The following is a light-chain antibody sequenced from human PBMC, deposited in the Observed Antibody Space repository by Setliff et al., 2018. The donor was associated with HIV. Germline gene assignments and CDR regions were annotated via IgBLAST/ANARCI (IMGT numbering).Light chain of an antibody. CDR3: TSYTINTLYV. J-gene: IGLJ1*01. CDR1: SDDIGRYYY. Sequence: VLTQPASVSGSPGQAITISCTGTSDDIGRYYYVSWYQQLPGKAPKLIMYDVSHRPSGVSTRFSGSKSGDTASLTISGLQAEDEAHYYCTSYTINTLYVFGSGTKVTVL. V-gene: IGLV2-14*03. CDR2: DVS.